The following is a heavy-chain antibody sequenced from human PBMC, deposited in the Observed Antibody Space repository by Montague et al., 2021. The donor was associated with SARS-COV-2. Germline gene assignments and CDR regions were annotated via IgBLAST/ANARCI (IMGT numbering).Heavy chain of an antibody. CDR1: GGSIRNYY. V-gene: IGHV4-4*07. Sequence: SETLSLTCTVSGGSIRNYYWSWIRQPPGKGLEWIGRIYSSGSINYNPSLKSRITLSVDTSKNQLSLRLNSVTAADTAVYYCARSPGEYDGMDVWGQGTTVTVSS. CDR3: ARSPGEYDGMDV. J-gene: IGHJ6*02. D-gene: IGHD3-16*01. CDR2: IYSSGSI.